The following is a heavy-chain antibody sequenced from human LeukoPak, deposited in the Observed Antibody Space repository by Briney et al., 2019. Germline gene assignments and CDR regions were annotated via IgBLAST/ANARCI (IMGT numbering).Heavy chain of an antibody. CDR3: TREGDYGDVYFDY. J-gene: IGHJ4*02. Sequence: GGSLRLSCTASGFTFGDYAMSWVRQAPGKGLEWVGFIRSKAYGGTTEYAASVKGRFTISRDDSKSIAYLQMNSQKTEDTAVYYCTREGDYGDVYFDYWGQGTLVTVSS. CDR2: IRSKAYGGTT. D-gene: IGHD4-17*01. V-gene: IGHV3-49*04. CDR1: GFTFGDYA.